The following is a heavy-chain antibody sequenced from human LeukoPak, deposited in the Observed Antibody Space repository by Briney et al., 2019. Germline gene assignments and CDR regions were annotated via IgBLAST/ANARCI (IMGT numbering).Heavy chain of an antibody. CDR3: ARVSSSMGGAADY. D-gene: IGHD6-6*01. V-gene: IGHV3-7*01. CDR2: IKQGGIDK. CDR1: GFTFSSYW. Sequence: GGSLRLSCAASGFTFSSYWMSWVRQAPGKGLEWVANIKQGGIDKYYVDSVRGRFTISRDNAKNSVSLEMNSLRADDTAVYYCARVSSSMGGAADYWGQGTQVTVSS. J-gene: IGHJ4*02.